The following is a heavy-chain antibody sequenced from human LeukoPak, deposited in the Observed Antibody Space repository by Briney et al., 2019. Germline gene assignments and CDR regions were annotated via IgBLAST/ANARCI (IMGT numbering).Heavy chain of an antibody. CDR2: FYPEDGEDGET. CDR1: GYSLIEVA. CDR3: AMTDRYAGRPFDY. V-gene: IGHV1-24*01. Sequence: ASVTVSCKVSGYSLIEVAMHWVRQAPGKGLEWVGSFYPEDGEDGETHYAQKFQGRVTMTEDASTDTAYMELTSLSSEDTALYYCAMTDRYAGRPFDYWGQGTLVTVSS. D-gene: IGHD3-9*01. J-gene: IGHJ4*02.